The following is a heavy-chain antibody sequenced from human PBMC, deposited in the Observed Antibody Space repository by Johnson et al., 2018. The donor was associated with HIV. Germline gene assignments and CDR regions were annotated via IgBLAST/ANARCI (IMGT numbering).Heavy chain of an antibody. J-gene: IGHJ3*02. V-gene: IGHV3-30*04. CDR1: EFTFGSFT. D-gene: IGHD3-16*01. CDR3: ARGSRYTQDNDDVYLLHAFDI. CDR2: IWHDGRDV. Sequence: QVQLVESGGGVVQPGRSLTLSCAASEFTFGSFTMHWVRQAPGKGLEWVAFIWHDGRDVYYADSVKGRFTISRDSSKNTLYLQVNSLRAEDTAVYYCARGSRYTQDNDDVYLLHAFDIWGQGTMVTVSS.